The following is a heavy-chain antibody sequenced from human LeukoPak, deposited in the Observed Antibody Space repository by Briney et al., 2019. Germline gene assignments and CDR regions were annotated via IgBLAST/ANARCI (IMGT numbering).Heavy chain of an antibody. Sequence: GGSLRLSCAASGVTFSSYEMNWVRQAPGKGLEWVSHSSSSGSTIYYAGSVKGRFTIARDNAKNSVYLQMNSLRAEDTAVYYCARDRGYSTFDIWGQGTMVTVSS. CDR2: SSSSGSTI. J-gene: IGHJ3*02. D-gene: IGHD2-15*01. CDR3: ARDRGYSTFDI. CDR1: GVTFSSYE. V-gene: IGHV3-48*03.